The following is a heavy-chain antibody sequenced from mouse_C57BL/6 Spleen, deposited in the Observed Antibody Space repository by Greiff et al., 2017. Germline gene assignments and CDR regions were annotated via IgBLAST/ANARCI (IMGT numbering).Heavy chain of an antibody. V-gene: IGHV1-59*01. CDR2: IDPSDSYT. D-gene: IGHD1-1*01. J-gene: IGHJ2*01. CDR3: ARQGTTGGYFGC. Sequence: QVQLQQPGAELVRPGTSVTLSCTASGYTFTSYWMHWVKQRPGQGLEWIGVIDPSDSYTNYNQKFKGKATLTVDTSSSTAYMQLSSLTSEDSAVYYWARQGTTGGYFGCWGQGATLTVSS. CDR1: GYTFTSYW.